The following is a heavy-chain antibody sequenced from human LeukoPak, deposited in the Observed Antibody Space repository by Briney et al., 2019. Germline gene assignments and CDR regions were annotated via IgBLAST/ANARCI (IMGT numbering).Heavy chain of an antibody. CDR2: MWYDGSNK. V-gene: IGHV3-33*01. J-gene: IGHJ6*02. D-gene: IGHD6-13*01. Sequence: GGSLRLSCAASGFTFSSYGMHWVRQAPGKGLEWVAVMWYDGSNKYYADSVKGRFTISRDNSKNTLYLQMNSLRTEDTAVYYCARTIGQYSNSWLYFYYGLDVWGQGTTVTVSS. CDR3: ARTIGQYSNSWLYFYYGLDV. CDR1: GFTFSSYG.